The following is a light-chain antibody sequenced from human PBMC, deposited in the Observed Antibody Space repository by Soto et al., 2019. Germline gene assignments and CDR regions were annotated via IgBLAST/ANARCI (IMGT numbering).Light chain of an antibody. CDR2: GAS. Sequence: DIQMTQSPSTLSASVGGRVTITCRASQSVGTWVAWYQQKPGKAPKLLIYGASNLESGVPSRFRGTGSATEFTLTITTLQPHDFATYYCQQYNSYSQTFGQGTK. J-gene: IGKJ1*01. CDR3: QQYNSYSQT. CDR1: QSVGTW. V-gene: IGKV1-5*01.